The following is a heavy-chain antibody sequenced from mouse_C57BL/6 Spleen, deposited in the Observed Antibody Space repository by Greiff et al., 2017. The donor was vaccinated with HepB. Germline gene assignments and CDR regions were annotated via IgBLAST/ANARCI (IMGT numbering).Heavy chain of an antibody. CDR3: ARPTSGTLYAMDY. V-gene: IGHV5-17*01. D-gene: IGHD4-1*01. CDR2: ISSGSSTI. CDR1: GFTFSDYG. Sequence: EVKVVESGGGLVKPGGSLKLSCAASGFTFSDYGMHWVRQAPEKGLEWVAYISSGSSTIYYADTVKGRFTISRDNAKNTLFLQMTSLRSEDTAMYYCARPTSGTLYAMDYWGQGTSVTVSS. J-gene: IGHJ4*01.